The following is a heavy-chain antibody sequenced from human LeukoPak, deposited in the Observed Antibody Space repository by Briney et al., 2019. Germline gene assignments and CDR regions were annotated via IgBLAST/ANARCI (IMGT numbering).Heavy chain of an antibody. Sequence: PGRSLRLSCAASGFVFSTSVMHWVRQAPGKGLEWVALIWHDGSDIYYSDSVKGRFTISRDSSKNTLYLQTHSLTTEDTAVYYCVKDHLARGVMASWGQGTLVTVSS. D-gene: IGHD3-10*01. CDR3: VKDHLARGVMAS. J-gene: IGHJ5*02. V-gene: IGHV3-33*03. CDR1: GFVFSTSV. CDR2: IWHDGSDI.